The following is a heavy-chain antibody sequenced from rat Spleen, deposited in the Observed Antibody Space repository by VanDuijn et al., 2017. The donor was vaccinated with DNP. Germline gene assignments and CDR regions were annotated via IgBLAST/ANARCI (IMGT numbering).Heavy chain of an antibody. Sequence: EVQLVESGGGLVQPGRSLKLSCVASGFTFSRFAMAWVRQAPAKGLEWVATISYNGGTPYYRDSVKGRFTISRDNAQSTLYLQMDSLRSEDTATYYCARHRTIMPYYYAMDAWGQGASVTVSS. CDR1: GFTFSRFA. V-gene: IGHV5-29*01. CDR2: ISYNGGTP. J-gene: IGHJ4*01. CDR3: ARHRTIMPYYYAMDA. D-gene: IGHD1-12*01.